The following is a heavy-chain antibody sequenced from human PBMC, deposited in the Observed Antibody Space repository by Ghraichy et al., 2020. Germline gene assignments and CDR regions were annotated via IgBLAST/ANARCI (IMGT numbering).Heavy chain of an antibody. CDR3: ARILERRGGDY. D-gene: IGHD1-1*01. Sequence: ASVKVSCNASGYTFTSYYMHWVRQAPGQGLEWMGIINPTSGSTNYAQRFQGRVTMTRDTSTSTVYMELSSLRSEDTAVYYCARILERRGGDYWGQGTLVTVSS. V-gene: IGHV1-46*01. J-gene: IGHJ4*02. CDR1: GYTFTSYY. CDR2: INPTSGST.